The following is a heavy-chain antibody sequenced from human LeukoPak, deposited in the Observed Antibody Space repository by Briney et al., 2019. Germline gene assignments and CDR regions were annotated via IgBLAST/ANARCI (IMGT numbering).Heavy chain of an antibody. J-gene: IGHJ4*02. D-gene: IGHD4-23*01. CDR2: IHTSGNT. CDR1: GGSISSGRYC. V-gene: IGHV4-61*09. Sequence: SETLSLTCTVSGGSISSGRYCWSWIRQPAGKGLEWIGHIHTSGNTNYNPSLKSRLTISVDTSKNQFSLKLSSVTAADTAVYYCARALTVVTHFDYWGQGTLVTVSS. CDR3: ARALTVVTHFDY.